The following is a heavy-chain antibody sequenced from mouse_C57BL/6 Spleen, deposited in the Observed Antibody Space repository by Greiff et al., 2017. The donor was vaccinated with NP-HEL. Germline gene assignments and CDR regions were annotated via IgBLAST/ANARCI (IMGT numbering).Heavy chain of an antibody. V-gene: IGHV1-64*01. CDR2: IHPNSGST. CDR3: ARYPSSCRFDY. J-gene: IGHJ2*01. CDR1: GYTFTSYW. Sequence: VQLQQSGAELVKPGASVKLSCKASGYTFTSYWMHWVKQRPGQGLEWIGMIHPNSGSTNYNEKFKSKATLTVDKSSSTAYMQLSSLTSEDSAVYYCARYPSSCRFDYWGQGTTLTVSS. D-gene: IGHD2-10*02.